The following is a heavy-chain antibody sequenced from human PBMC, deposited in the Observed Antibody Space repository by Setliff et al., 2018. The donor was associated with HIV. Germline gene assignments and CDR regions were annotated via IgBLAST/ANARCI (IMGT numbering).Heavy chain of an antibody. D-gene: IGHD3-3*01. CDR1: GFTFRNYK. CDR3: ARDNLYYNLYDGSPVYGMDV. V-gene: IGHV3-21*01. J-gene: IGHJ6*02. Sequence: GGSLRLSCAASGFTFRNYKFNWVRQAPGRGLEWVSSISIGSGGAIDYADSVQGRFTISRDNSKNSLYLHMNGLRVEDKGVYYCARDNLYYNLYDGSPVYGMDVWGQGTTVTVSS. CDR2: ISIGSGGAI.